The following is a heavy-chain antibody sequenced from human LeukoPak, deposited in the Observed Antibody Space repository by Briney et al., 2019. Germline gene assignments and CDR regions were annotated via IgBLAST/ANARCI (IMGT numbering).Heavy chain of an antibody. Sequence: ASVKVSCKASGYTFTGYYMHWVRQAPGQGLEWMGWINPNSGGTNYAQKFQGRVTMTRDTSISTAYMELSSLRSEDTAVYYCATAGDGYSSDFDYWGQGTLVTVSS. J-gene: IGHJ4*02. CDR3: ATAGDGYSSDFDY. V-gene: IGHV1-2*02. D-gene: IGHD6-19*01. CDR1: GYTFTGYY. CDR2: INPNSGGT.